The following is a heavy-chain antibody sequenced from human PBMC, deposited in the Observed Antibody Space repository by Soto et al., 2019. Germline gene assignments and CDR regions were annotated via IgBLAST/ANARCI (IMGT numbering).Heavy chain of an antibody. CDR3: ARDLGGWPDY. V-gene: IGHV3-33*01. J-gene: IGHJ4*02. Sequence: HPGGSLRLSCAASGFPFSTYVMHWVRQAPGKGLEWVALVWYDESDKYYTDSVKGRFTISRDNSKNTLFLQINSLRAEDTAVYYCARDLGGWPDYWGQGTLVTVSS. CDR1: GFPFSTYV. D-gene: IGHD2-15*01. CDR2: VWYDESDK.